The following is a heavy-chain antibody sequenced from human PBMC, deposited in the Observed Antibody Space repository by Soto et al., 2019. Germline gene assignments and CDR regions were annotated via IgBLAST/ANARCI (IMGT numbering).Heavy chain of an antibody. CDR3: ARTRSNYGDYVMDYYGMDV. CDR2: INPNSGNT. CDR1: GYIFTNYD. Sequence: ASVKVSCKASGYIFTNYDINWVRQATGQGLEYLGWINPNSGNTGYVQKFKGRVTMTRNTSINTAYMELNSLRSEDTAEYYCARTRSNYGDYVMDYYGMDVWGQGTTVTVSS. V-gene: IGHV1-8*01. D-gene: IGHD4-17*01. J-gene: IGHJ6*02.